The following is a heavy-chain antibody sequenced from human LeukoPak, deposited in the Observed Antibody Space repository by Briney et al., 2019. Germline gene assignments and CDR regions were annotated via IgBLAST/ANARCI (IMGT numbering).Heavy chain of an antibody. CDR3: ARDIRQQLAPGYFDY. V-gene: IGHV4-59*01. Sequence: PSETLSLTCTVSGGSISSYYWSWIRQPPGKGLEWIGYIYYSGSTNYNPSLKSRVTISVDTSKNQFSLKLSSVTAADTAVYYCARDIRQQLAPGYFDYWGQGTLVTVSS. CDR2: IYYSGST. CDR1: GGSISSYY. J-gene: IGHJ4*02. D-gene: IGHD6-13*01.